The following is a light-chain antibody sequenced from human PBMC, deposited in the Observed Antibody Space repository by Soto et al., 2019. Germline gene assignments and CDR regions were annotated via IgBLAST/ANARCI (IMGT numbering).Light chain of an antibody. Sequence: QSVLTQPASVSGSPGQSITISCTGPSSDVGGYNYVSWYQQHPGKAPKLMIYDVNIRPSGVSKRVSGSKSGNTASLTISGLQAEDEADYYCSSYTSSRTVLFGGGTKLTVL. J-gene: IGLJ2*01. CDR1: SSDVGGYNY. CDR2: DVN. V-gene: IGLV2-14*03. CDR3: SSYTSSRTVL.